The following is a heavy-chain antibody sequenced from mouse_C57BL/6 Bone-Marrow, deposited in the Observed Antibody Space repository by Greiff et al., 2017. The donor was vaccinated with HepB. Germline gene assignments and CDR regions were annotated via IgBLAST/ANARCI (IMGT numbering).Heavy chain of an antibody. V-gene: IGHV3-6*01. J-gene: IGHJ2*01. D-gene: IGHD2-4*01. Sequence: DVKLQESGPGLVKPSQSLSLTCSVTGYSITSGYYWNWIRQFPGNKLEWMGYISYDGSNNYNPSLKNRISITRDTSKNQFFLKLNSVTTEDTATYYCASSDYDDGYWGQGTTLTVSS. CDR1: GYSITSGYY. CDR2: ISYDGSN. CDR3: ASSDYDDGY.